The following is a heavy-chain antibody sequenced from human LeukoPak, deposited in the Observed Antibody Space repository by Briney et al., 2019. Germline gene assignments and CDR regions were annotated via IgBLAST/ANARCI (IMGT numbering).Heavy chain of an antibody. V-gene: IGHV1-3*01. D-gene: IGHD3-10*01. CDR2: INAGNGNT. Sequence: GASVKVSCKASGYTFINYAMHWVRQAPGQRLEWMGWINAGNGNTKYSQKFQGRFTITKDTSASTAYMELSSLRSEDTAVYYCARDPEGFGELSLYYYYGMDVWGQGTTVTVS. CDR1: GYTFINYA. J-gene: IGHJ6*02. CDR3: ARDPEGFGELSLYYYYGMDV.